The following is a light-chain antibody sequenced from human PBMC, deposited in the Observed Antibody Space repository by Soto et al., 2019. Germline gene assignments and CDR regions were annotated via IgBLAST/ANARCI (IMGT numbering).Light chain of an antibody. CDR1: SSDVGGYNY. CDR3: SSYAGSNKRV. Sequence: QSVLTQPPSASGSPGQSVTISCTGTSSDVGGYNYVSWYQQHPGKAPELMIYEVSKRPSGVPDRFSGSKSGNTASLTVSGLQAEDEADYYCSSYAGSNKRVFGGGTKLTVL. J-gene: IGLJ2*01. V-gene: IGLV2-8*01. CDR2: EVS.